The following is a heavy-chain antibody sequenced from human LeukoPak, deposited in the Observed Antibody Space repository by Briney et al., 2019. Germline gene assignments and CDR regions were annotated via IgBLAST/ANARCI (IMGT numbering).Heavy chain of an antibody. CDR3: AKAPAFVVVPAALDY. D-gene: IGHD2-2*01. V-gene: IGHV3-23*01. J-gene: IGHJ4*02. CDR1: GFTFSSYA. CDR2: ISGSGGST. Sequence: GGSLRLSYAASGFTFSSYAMSWVRQAPGKGLEWVSAISGSGGSTYYADSVKGRFTISRDNSKNTLYLQMNSLRAEDTAVYYCAKAPAFVVVPAALDYWGQGTLVTVSS.